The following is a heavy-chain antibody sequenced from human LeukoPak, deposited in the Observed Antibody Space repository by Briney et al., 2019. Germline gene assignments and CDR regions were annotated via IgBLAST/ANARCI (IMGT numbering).Heavy chain of an antibody. Sequence: PGGSLRLSCAASGFTFSSYGMSWVRQAPGKGLEWVSYISSSSSTIFYADSVKGRFTISRDNAKNSLYLQIKSLRDEDTAVYYCGVENPVTVDYWGQGTLVTVSS. CDR1: GFTFSSYG. D-gene: IGHD1-20*01. CDR2: ISSSSSTI. V-gene: IGHV3-48*02. CDR3: GVENPVTVDY. J-gene: IGHJ4*02.